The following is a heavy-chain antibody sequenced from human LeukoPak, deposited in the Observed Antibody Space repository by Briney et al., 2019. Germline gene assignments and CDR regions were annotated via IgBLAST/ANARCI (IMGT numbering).Heavy chain of an antibody. V-gene: IGHV1-2*02. J-gene: IGHJ6*03. Sequence: HWASVKVSCKASGYTFTGYYMHWVRQAPGQGLEWMGWINSNSGGTNYAQKFQGRVTMTRDTSTTTAYMELNRLRSDDTAVYYCARVRRPEYSSSSYYYYMDVWGKGTTVTVSS. D-gene: IGHD6-6*01. CDR2: INSNSGGT. CDR3: ARVRRPEYSSSSYYYYMDV. CDR1: GYTFTGYY.